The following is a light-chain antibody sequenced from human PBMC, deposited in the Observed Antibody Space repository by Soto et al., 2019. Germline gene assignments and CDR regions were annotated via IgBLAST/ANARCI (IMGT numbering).Light chain of an antibody. V-gene: IGLV2-11*01. CDR1: SSDVGGYNY. Sequence: QSALTQPRSVSGSPGQSVTISCTGTSSDVGGYNYVSWYQQHPGKAPKLVIYDVSKRPSGVPDRFSGSKSGNTASLTISGLQAEDEADYSCCSYAGSYTLFGGGTKLTVL. CDR2: DVS. J-gene: IGLJ2*01. CDR3: CSYAGSYTL.